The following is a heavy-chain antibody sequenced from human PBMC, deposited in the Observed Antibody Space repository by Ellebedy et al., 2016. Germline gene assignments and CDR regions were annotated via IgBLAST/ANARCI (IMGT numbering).Heavy chain of an antibody. V-gene: IGHV5-51*01. CDR2: IYPGDSDT. D-gene: IGHD3-22*01. CDR1: GYSFTDYW. CDR3: ARTNYYDSSGYYYYYYGMDV. J-gene: IGHJ6*02. Sequence: GGSLRLXXKGSGYSFTDYWIGWVRQMPGKGLEWMGIIYPGDSDTRYSPSFQGQVTISADKSISTAYLQWSSLKASDTAMYYCARTNYYDSSGYYYYYYGMDVWGQGTTVTVSS.